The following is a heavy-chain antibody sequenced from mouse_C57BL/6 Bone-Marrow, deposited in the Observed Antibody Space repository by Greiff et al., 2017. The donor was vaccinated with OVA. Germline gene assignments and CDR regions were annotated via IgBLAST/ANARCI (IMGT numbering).Heavy chain of an antibody. CDR1: GFTFSSYA. V-gene: IGHV5-4*03. J-gene: IGHJ4*01. Sequence: EVKLVESGGGLVKPGGSLKLSCAASGFTFSSYAMSWVRQTPEKRLEWVATISAGGSYTYYPDNVKGRFTISRDNAKNNLYLQMSHLKSEDTAMYYCASMGQPPYAMDYWGQGTSVTVSS. D-gene: IGHD6-1*01. CDR3: ASMGQPPYAMDY. CDR2: ISAGGSYT.